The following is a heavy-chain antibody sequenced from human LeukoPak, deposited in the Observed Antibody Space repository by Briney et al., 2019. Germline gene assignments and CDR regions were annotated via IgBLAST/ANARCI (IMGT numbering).Heavy chain of an antibody. D-gene: IGHD3-22*01. CDR1: GYTFTGNY. CDR2: INPNSGGT. Sequence: ASVKVSCKASGYTFTGNYMHWVRQAPGQGLEWMGWINPNSGGTNYAQKFQGRVTMTRDTSISTAYMELRSLRSDDTAIYYCARVPRPSYESSGYYLDYWGQGTLVTVSS. J-gene: IGHJ4*02. CDR3: ARVPRPSYESSGYYLDY. V-gene: IGHV1-2*02.